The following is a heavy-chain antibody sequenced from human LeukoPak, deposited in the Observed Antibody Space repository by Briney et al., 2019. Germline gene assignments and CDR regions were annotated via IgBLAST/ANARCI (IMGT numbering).Heavy chain of an antibody. CDR1: GFTFSSYS. Sequence: GGSLRLSCAASGFTFSSYSMNWVRQAPGKGLEWVSSISSSSSYIYYADSVKGRFTISRDNAKNSLYLQMNSLRAEDTAVYYCARDLSTDFWSGYCDYWGQGNLVTVSS. CDR3: ARDLSTDFWSGYCDY. V-gene: IGHV3-21*01. J-gene: IGHJ4*02. D-gene: IGHD3-3*01. CDR2: ISSSSSYI.